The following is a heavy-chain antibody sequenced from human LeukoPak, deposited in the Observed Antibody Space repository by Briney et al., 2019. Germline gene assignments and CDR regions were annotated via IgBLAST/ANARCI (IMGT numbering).Heavy chain of an antibody. Sequence: AASVKVSCKASGGTFSSYAISWVRQAPGQGLEWMGRIIPILGIANYAQKFQGRVTITADKSTSTAYMELSSLRSEDTAVYYCARDVAPAAMYDFDYCGQGTLVTVSS. CDR1: GGTFSSYA. D-gene: IGHD2-2*01. V-gene: IGHV1-69*04. J-gene: IGHJ4*02. CDR3: ARDVAPAAMYDFDY. CDR2: IIPILGIA.